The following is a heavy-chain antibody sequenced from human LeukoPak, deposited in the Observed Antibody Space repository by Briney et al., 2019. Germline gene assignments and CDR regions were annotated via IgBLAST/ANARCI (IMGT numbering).Heavy chain of an antibody. CDR2: INPSGGSA. J-gene: IGHJ4*02. CDR1: GYTFTSYY. CDR3: ARDRARYSSSLAY. Sequence: ASVTVSCKASGYTFTSYYMHWVRQAPGQGLEWMGIINPSGGSASYAQKFQGRVTMTRDTSTSTAYMELSSLRSEDTAVYYRARDRARYSSSLAYWGQGTLVTVSS. D-gene: IGHD6-6*01. V-gene: IGHV1-46*01.